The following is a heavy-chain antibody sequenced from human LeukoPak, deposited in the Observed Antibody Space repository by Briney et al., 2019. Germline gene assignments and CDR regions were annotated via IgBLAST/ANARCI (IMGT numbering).Heavy chain of an antibody. CDR3: ARHGSGWSFDF. Sequence: SETLSLTCTVSGDSITTYYWSWIRQPPGKGLEWIGYVYYKGRPNYNPSLKGRLTISIHTSKNQFSLQLSSVTATDTAVYYCARHGSGWSFDFWGQGNLVTVSS. CDR2: VYYKGRP. J-gene: IGHJ4*02. V-gene: IGHV4-59*08. D-gene: IGHD6-19*01. CDR1: GDSITTYY.